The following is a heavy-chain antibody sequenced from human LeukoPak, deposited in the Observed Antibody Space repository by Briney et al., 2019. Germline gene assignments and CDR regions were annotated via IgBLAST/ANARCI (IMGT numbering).Heavy chain of an antibody. V-gene: IGHV4-4*07. D-gene: IGHD3-16*02. J-gene: IGHJ3*02. CDR2: IYTSGST. Sequence: SETLSLTCTVSGGSISSYYWSWIRQPAGKGLEWIGRIYTSGSTNYNPSLKSRVTISVDKSKNQFSLKLSSVTAADTVVYYCARLTGDFVWGSDRREAFDIWGQGTMVTVSS. CDR3: ARLTGDFVWGSDRREAFDI. CDR1: GGSISSYY.